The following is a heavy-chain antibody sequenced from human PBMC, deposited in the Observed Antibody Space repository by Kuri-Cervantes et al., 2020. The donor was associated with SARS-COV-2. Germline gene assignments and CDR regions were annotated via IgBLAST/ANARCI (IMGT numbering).Heavy chain of an antibody. CDR2: ISSSSSTI. CDR1: GFTFSSYS. D-gene: IGHD3-9*01. CDR3: ARTYYDILTGYCPFDY. J-gene: IGHJ4*02. V-gene: IGHV3-48*02. Sequence: GESLKISCAASGFTFSSYSMNWVRQAPRKGLEWVSYISSSSSTIYYADFVKGRFTISRDNAKNSLYLQMNSLRDEDTAVYYCARTYYDILTGYCPFDYWGQGTLVTVSS.